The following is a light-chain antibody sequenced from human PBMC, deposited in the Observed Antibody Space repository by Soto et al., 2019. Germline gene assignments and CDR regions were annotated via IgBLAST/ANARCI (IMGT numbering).Light chain of an antibody. CDR2: EVS. J-gene: IGLJ1*01. Sequence: QSALTQPASVSGSPGQSITISCTGTSSDVGGYNYVSWYQQHPGKAPKLMIYEVSNRPSGVSNRFSGSKSEDEADYYCSSYTSSSTLVFGTGTKLTVL. CDR3: SSYTSSSTLV. CDR1: SSDVGGYNY. V-gene: IGLV2-14*01.